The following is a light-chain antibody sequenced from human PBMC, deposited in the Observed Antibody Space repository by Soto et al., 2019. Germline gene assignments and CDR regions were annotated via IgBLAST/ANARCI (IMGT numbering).Light chain of an antibody. CDR1: QAITSA. CDR3: QQFQNYSLT. CDR2: DVS. J-gene: IGKJ4*01. V-gene: IGKV1D-13*01. Sequence: AIQMTQSPSSLSASTGDSVTISCRASQAITSALAWYQQKPGKPPKLLIYDVSTVEGGFPSRVSGSGSGTDFTLTISSLKTDDCATDYCQQFQNYSLTFGGGTNVQ.